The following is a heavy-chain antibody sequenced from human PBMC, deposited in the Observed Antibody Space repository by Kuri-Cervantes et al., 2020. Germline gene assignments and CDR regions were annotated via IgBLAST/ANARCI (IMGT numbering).Heavy chain of an antibody. D-gene: IGHD3-22*01. CDR3: ARGKGYYVRYYYYYMDV. J-gene: IGHJ6*03. CDR2: INHSGST. Sequence: GSLRLSCAAYGGSFSGYYWSWIRQPPGKGLEWIGEINHSGSTNYNPSLKSRVTISVDTSKNQFSLKLSSVTAADTAVYYCARGKGYYVRYYYYYMDVWGKGTTVTVSS. CDR1: GGSFSGYY. V-gene: IGHV4-34*01.